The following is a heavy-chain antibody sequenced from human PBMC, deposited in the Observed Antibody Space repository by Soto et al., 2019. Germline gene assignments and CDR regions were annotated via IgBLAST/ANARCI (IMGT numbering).Heavy chain of an antibody. J-gene: IGHJ4*02. CDR3: ARDSIRVPADFDY. CDR1: GFTFTNYG. CDR2: IWSDGNNR. D-gene: IGHD1-20*01. V-gene: IGHV3-33*01. Sequence: GGSLRLSCAASGFTFTNYGFHWVRQAPGKGLEWVAAIWSDGNNRYNGGAVEGRFTISKDNSKNMLYLQMNDLRVEDTALYYCARDSIRVPADFDYWGQGTLVTGS.